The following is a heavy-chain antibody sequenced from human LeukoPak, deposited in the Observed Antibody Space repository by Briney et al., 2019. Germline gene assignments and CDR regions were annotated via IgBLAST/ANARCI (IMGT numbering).Heavy chain of an antibody. Sequence: SETLSLTCAVYGGSFSGYYWSWIRQPPGKGLEWIGEINHSGSTNYNPSLKSRVTISVDTSKNQFSLKLSSVTAADTAVYYCAREVAAAGTTDYYYYYGMDVWGQGTTVTVSS. CDR2: INHSGST. V-gene: IGHV4-34*01. CDR3: AREVAAAGTTDYYYYYGMDV. J-gene: IGHJ6*02. D-gene: IGHD6-13*01. CDR1: GGSFSGYY.